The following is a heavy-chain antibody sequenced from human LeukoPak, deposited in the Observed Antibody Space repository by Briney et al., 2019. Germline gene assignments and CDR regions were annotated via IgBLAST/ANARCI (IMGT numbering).Heavy chain of an antibody. CDR2: ISGDGVST. CDR1: GLPIADFA. J-gene: IGHJ5*02. V-gene: IGHV3-23*01. D-gene: IGHD2-21*01. Sequence: GGSLRLSCVASGLPIADFAMHWVRQAPGKGLEWVSLISGDGVSTYYTDSVKGRFTVSRDNSKNTMFLQMNSLRAEDTAVYYCAKGLYGDTFLNWFDPWGQGTLVTVSS. CDR3: AKGLYGDTFLNWFDP.